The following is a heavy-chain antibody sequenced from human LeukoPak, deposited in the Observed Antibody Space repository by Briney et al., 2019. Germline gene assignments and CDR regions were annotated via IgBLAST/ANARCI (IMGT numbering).Heavy chain of an antibody. J-gene: IGHJ4*02. CDR3: ARVLAWRCNGSPCYPVFDF. CDR1: QFNFDNHW. Sequence: PGGSLRLSCVASQFNFDNHWMSWVRQAPGKGLELVANIKQDGGDQYYVDSVKGRFTISRENAKNSLYLQMNSLRVDDTAIYYCARVLAWRCNGSPCYPVFDFWRQGSLVTVSS. V-gene: IGHV3-7*01. D-gene: IGHD2-8*02. CDR2: IKQDGGDQ.